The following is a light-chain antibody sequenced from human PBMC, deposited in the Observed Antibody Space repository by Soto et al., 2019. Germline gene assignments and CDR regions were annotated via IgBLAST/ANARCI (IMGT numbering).Light chain of an antibody. Sequence: DIQMTQSPSTLSASFGDRVTITCRASQSIRSWLAWYQQKPGKAPKLLIYDASTLETGVPSRFSGSGSGTEFTLAISSLQPDDFATYYCQQYNSYWTFGQGTKVDIK. CDR3: QQYNSYWT. CDR1: QSIRSW. V-gene: IGKV1-5*01. CDR2: DAS. J-gene: IGKJ1*01.